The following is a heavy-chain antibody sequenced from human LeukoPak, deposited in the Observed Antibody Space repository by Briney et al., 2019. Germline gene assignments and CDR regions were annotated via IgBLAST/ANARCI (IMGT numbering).Heavy chain of an antibody. CDR1: GGSISSYY. CDR2: IYTSGTT. CDR3: ARANYDYVWGSYEYYMDV. D-gene: IGHD3-16*01. J-gene: IGHJ6*03. V-gene: IGHV4-4*07. Sequence: SETLSLTCTVSGGSISSYYWSWIRQPAGKGLEWIGRIYTSGTTHYNPSLKSRVTMSVDTSKNQFSLKLSSVTAADTAVYYCARANYDYVWGSYEYYMDVWGKGTTVTVSS.